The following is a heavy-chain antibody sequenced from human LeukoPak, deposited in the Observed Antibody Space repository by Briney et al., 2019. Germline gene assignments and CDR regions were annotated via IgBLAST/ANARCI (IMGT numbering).Heavy chain of an antibody. Sequence: GASVKVSCKASGYTFTGYYMHWVRQAPGQGLEWMGWINPNSGGTNYAQKFPGRVTMTRDTSISTAYMELSRLRSDDTAVYYCARLAAAGYYFDYWGQGTLVTVSS. CDR1: GYTFTGYY. J-gene: IGHJ4*02. V-gene: IGHV1-2*02. CDR2: INPNSGGT. D-gene: IGHD6-13*01. CDR3: ARLAAAGYYFDY.